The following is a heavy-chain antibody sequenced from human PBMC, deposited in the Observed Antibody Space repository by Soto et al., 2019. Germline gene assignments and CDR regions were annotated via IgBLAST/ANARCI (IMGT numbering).Heavy chain of an antibody. CDR3: ASQTTVYGYYYMDV. V-gene: IGHV3-21*04. CDR2: ISSSSSYI. D-gene: IGHD4-17*01. CDR1: GFTFSSYS. J-gene: IGHJ6*03. Sequence: PGGSLRLSCAASGFTFSSYSMNWVRQAPGKGLEWVSSISSSSSYIYYADSVKGRFTISRDNAKNSLYLQMNSLRAEDTAVYYCASQTTVYGYYYMDVWGKGTTVTVSS.